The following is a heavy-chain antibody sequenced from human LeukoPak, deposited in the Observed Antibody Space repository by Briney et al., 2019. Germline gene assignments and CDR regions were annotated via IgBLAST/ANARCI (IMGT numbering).Heavy chain of an antibody. J-gene: IGHJ3*02. CDR1: GGSISSGNSY. CDR2: IDNSGNT. CDR3: ARVFQHAFDI. Sequence: SETLSLTCTVSGGSISSGNSYWGWVRQPPGKGLEWIGSIDNSGNTYYNPSLKSRVTISIDTSKNYFSLKLSSVTAAGTAVYYCARVFQHAFDIWGQGTMVTVSS. V-gene: IGHV4-39*07.